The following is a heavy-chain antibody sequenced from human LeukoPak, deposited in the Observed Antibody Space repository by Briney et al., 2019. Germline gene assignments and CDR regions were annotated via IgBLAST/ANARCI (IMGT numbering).Heavy chain of an antibody. CDR2: ISAYNGNT. J-gene: IGHJ4*02. D-gene: IGHD3-9*01. Sequence: ASVKVSCKASGYTFTSYGISWVRQAPGQGLEWMGWISAYNGNTNYAQKLQGRATMTTDTSTSTAYMELRSLRSDDTAVYYCARGNSELRYFDEGFDYWGQGTLVTVSS. CDR1: GYTFTSYG. CDR3: ARGNSELRYFDEGFDY. V-gene: IGHV1-18*01.